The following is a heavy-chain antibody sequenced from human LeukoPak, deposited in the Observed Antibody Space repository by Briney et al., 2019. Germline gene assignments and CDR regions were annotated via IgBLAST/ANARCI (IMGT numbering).Heavy chain of an antibody. J-gene: IGHJ3*01. Sequence: GGSLRLSCAASRFTFSNYWMIWVRQAPGKGLEWVANIKEDGSEKYYVDSVKGRFTISRDNAKNSLYLQMNSLRDEDTAVYYCGRQYCSGGSCYSAFDVWRQGTMVTVSS. V-gene: IGHV3-7*04. CDR3: GRQYCSGGSCYSAFDV. D-gene: IGHD2-15*01. CDR1: RFTFSNYW. CDR2: IKEDGSEK.